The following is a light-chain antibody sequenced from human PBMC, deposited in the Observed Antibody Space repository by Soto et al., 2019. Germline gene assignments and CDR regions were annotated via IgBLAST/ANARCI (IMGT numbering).Light chain of an antibody. V-gene: IGLV2-8*01. CDR1: SSDVGFYNF. Sequence: QSALTQPPSASGSPGQSLTISCTGTSSDVGFYNFVSWYQQRPGKAPKLVIYEVTKRPSGVPDRFSGSKSGTSASLAITGLQAEDEADYYCQSYDSSLSAYVFGSGTKVTVL. J-gene: IGLJ1*01. CDR2: EVT. CDR3: QSYDSSLSAYV.